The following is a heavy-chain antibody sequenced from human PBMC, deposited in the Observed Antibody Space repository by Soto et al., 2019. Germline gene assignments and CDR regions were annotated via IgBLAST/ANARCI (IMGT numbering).Heavy chain of an antibody. CDR2: IIPIFGTA. J-gene: IGHJ3*02. Sequence: QVQLVQSGAEVKKPGSSVKVSCKASGGTFSSYAISWVRQAPGQGLEWMGGIIPIFGTANYAQKFQGRVTITADKSTSTAYMELSILRSEDTAVYYCARGGGYYYDSSGYYDYWSDAFDIWGQGTMVTVSS. CDR3: ARGGGYYYDSSGYYDYWSDAFDI. V-gene: IGHV1-69*06. D-gene: IGHD3-22*01. CDR1: GGTFSSYA.